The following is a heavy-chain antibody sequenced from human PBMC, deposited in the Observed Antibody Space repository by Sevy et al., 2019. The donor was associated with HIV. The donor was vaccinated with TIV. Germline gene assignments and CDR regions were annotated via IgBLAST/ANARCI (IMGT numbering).Heavy chain of an antibody. D-gene: IGHD2-15*01. J-gene: IGHJ4*02. Sequence: GGSLRLSCAASGFTFSKYSMSWVRQPPGKGLEWVSTLSFGCGEINYADSVKGRFTISRDNSKNPVYLQMNNRRPEGTAVYYCARGGWTKPHDYWGQGTLVTVSS. CDR2: LSFGCGEI. CDR1: GFTFSKYS. CDR3: ARGGWTKPHDY. V-gene: IGHV3-23*01.